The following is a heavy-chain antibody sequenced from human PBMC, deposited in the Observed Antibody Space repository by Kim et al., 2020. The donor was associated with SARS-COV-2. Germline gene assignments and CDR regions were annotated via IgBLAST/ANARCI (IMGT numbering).Heavy chain of an antibody. CDR2: IYYSGST. V-gene: IGHV4-39*01. Sequence: SETLSLTCTVSGGSISSSSYYWGWIRQPPGKGLEWIGSIYYSGSTYYNPSLKSRVTISVDTSKNQFSLKLSSVTTADTAVYYCADILWWRYYFDYWGQGTLVTVSS. CDR1: GGSISSSSYY. CDR3: ADILWWRYYFDY. J-gene: IGHJ4*02. D-gene: IGHD2-21*01.